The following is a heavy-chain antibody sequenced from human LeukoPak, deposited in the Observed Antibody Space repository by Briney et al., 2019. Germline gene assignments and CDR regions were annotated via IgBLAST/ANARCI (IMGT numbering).Heavy chain of an antibody. CDR1: GFIFSNHA. Sequence: GGSLRLSCAGSGFIFSNHAMSWVRQTPGKSLEWVSIITNGGVTTYYADSVRGRFTISRDNSKNMLYLQMNSLRAEDTAVYYCVKLSSGSGSKFGFDSWGQGTLVTVSS. D-gene: IGHD6-19*01. CDR2: ITNGGVTT. J-gene: IGHJ4*02. V-gene: IGHV3-23*01. CDR3: VKLSSGSGSKFGFDS.